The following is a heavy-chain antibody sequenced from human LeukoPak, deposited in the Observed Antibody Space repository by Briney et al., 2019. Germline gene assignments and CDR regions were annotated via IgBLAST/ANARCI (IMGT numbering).Heavy chain of an antibody. CDR3: ARDDGAAASYFDY. Sequence: PGGSLRLSCVASGFTFSSYWMSWVRQAPGKGLEWVANIKQDGSEKYYVDSVKGRFTISRDNAKNSLYLQMNSLRAEDTAVYYCARDDGAAASYFDYWGQGTLVTVSS. V-gene: IGHV3-7*01. J-gene: IGHJ4*02. CDR2: IKQDGSEK. D-gene: IGHD6-13*01. CDR1: GFTFSSYW.